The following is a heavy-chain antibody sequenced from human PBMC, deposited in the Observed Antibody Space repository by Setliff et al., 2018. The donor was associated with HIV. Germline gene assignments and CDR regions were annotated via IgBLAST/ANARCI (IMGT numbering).Heavy chain of an antibody. V-gene: IGHV4-39*01. CDR2: VYHSGGT. D-gene: IGHD6-19*01. J-gene: IGHJ4*02. CDR3: TRRFEKWLAFDY. CDR1: GDSINSRPYY. Sequence: PWETLSLTCSVSGDSINSRPYYYGWLRQPPGKGLEWIGNVYHSGGTDYNPSLRSRVSISVDTSTNQFSLSLASVTAADTAVYYCTRRFEKWLAFDYWGQGTLVTVSS.